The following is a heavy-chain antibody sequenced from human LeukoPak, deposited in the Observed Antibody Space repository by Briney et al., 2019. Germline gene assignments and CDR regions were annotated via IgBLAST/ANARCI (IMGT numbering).Heavy chain of an antibody. CDR2: ISSDGTNK. CDR1: GFTFSRYG. V-gene: IGHV3-30*18. CDR3: AKDPIAVAGNNYYRMDV. Sequence: GGSLRLSCAASGFTFSRYGMYWVRQAPGKGLEWVAVISSDGTNKYYADPVKGRFTISRDNSKNTLYLQMNSLRAEDTAVYHCAKDPIAVAGNNYYRMDVWGQGTTVSVSS. D-gene: IGHD6-19*01. J-gene: IGHJ6*02.